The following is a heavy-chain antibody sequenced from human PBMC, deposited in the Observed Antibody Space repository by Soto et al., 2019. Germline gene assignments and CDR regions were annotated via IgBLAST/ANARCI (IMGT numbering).Heavy chain of an antibody. CDR1: GFTFSRYS. J-gene: IGHJ4*02. CDR3: AREEDIVVVPPAMDY. D-gene: IGHD2-2*01. Sequence: EVQLVESGGGLVHRGGSLRLACAASGFTFSRYSMHWVRQAPCKGLEWVSYISSSIYTIIYADSVKGLFTISRDNAKNSLYLQMNSLRDEDTAVYYCAREEDIVVVPPAMDYWGQGTRVTVSS. V-gene: IGHV3-48*02. CDR2: ISSSIYTI.